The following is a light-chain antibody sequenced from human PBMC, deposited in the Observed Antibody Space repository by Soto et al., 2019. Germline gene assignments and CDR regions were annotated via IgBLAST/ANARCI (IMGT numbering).Light chain of an antibody. Sequence: DIHMTQSASSLSASVGHRVTITCRASQSISSWLAWYQQKPGKAPKLLIYKASSLESGVPSRFSGSGYGTEFTLTISSLQPDDFATYYCQQYNSYLGTFGQGTKVDIK. CDR1: QSISSW. CDR2: KAS. J-gene: IGKJ1*01. V-gene: IGKV1-5*03. CDR3: QQYNSYLGT.